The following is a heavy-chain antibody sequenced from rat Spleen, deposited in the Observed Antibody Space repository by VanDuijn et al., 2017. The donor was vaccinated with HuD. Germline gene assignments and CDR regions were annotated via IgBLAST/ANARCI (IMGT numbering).Heavy chain of an antibody. V-gene: IGHV5-29*01. CDR3: ARQGLGAPWYFDF. Sequence: EVQLVESGGGLVQPGRSLKLSCAASGFTFSNYGMAWVRQAPTKGLEWVATISYDGSSTYYRDSVKGRFTISRDNAKSTLYLQMDSLRSEDTATYYCARQGLGAPWYFDFWGPGTMVTVSS. D-gene: IGHD5-1*01. J-gene: IGHJ1*01. CDR2: ISYDGSST. CDR1: GFTFSNYG.